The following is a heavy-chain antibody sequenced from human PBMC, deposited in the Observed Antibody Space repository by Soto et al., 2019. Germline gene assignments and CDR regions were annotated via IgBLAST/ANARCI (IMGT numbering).Heavy chain of an antibody. Sequence: YLRHSYAASGFTFSSCGMHWVRQAPGKGLEWVAIIWYGGGNEYYADSVKGRFTISRDNSKNTLYLQMNSLRAEDTEVYYCARYLFQMDSVESWGQGT. CDR1: GFTFSSCG. CDR3: ARYLFQMDSVES. V-gene: IGHV3-33*01. CDR2: IWYGGGNE. D-gene: IGHD1-1*01. J-gene: IGHJ4*02.